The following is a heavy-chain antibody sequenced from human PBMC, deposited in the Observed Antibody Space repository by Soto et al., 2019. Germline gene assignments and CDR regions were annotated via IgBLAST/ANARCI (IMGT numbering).Heavy chain of an antibody. D-gene: IGHD2-15*01. V-gene: IGHV3-21*01. CDR3: ASASSFVVVAANDAFDI. CDR1: GFTFSSYS. CDR2: ISSSSSYI. Sequence: GGSLRLSCAASGFTFSSYSMNWVRQAPGKGLEWVSSISSSSSYIYYADSVKGRFTISRDNAKNSLYLQMNSLRAEDTAVYYCASASSFVVVAANDAFDIWGQGTMVTVSS. J-gene: IGHJ3*02.